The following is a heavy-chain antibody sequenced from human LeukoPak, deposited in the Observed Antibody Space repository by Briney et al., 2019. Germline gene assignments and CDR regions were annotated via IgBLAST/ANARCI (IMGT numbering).Heavy chain of an antibody. D-gene: IGHD3-3*01. CDR2: ISWNSGNI. V-gene: IGHV3-9*01. CDR1: GFTFDDYA. CDR3: AKDRTYYDFWSGPSISYYFDY. Sequence: GRSLRLSCAASGFTFDDYAMHWVRHAPGKGLEWVSGISWNSGNIGYADSVKGRFTISRDNAKNSLYLQMNSLRAEDTALYYCAKDRTYYDFWSGPSISYYFDYWGQGTLVTVSS. J-gene: IGHJ4*02.